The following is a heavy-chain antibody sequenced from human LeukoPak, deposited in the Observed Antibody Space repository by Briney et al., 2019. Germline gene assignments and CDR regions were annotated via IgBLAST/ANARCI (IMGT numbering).Heavy chain of an antibody. CDR1: GYSFTNYW. CDR3: ARIGGGSYYDAFDY. Sequence: GESLKISCKGSGYSFTNYWIGWVRQMPGKGLERMGIIYHGDSDTRYSPSFQGQVTISADKSISTVYLQWSSLKASDTAKYYCARIGGGSYYDAFDYWGQGTLVTVSS. CDR2: IYHGDSDT. J-gene: IGHJ4*02. D-gene: IGHD1-26*01. V-gene: IGHV5-51*01.